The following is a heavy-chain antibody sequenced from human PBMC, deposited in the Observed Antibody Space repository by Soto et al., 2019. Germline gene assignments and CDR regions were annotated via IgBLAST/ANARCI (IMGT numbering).Heavy chain of an antibody. CDR2: IDPSDSYT. CDR3: ATLRPSVVVPAAPRGSDYYYGMDV. J-gene: IGHJ6*02. D-gene: IGHD2-2*01. CDR1: GYSFTSYW. V-gene: IGHV5-10-1*01. Sequence: PGESLKISCKGSGYSFTSYWISWVRQMPGKGLEWMGRIDPSDSYTNYSPSFQGHVTISADKSISTAYLQWSSLKASDTAMYYCATLRPSVVVPAAPRGSDYYYGMDVWGQGTTVTVSS.